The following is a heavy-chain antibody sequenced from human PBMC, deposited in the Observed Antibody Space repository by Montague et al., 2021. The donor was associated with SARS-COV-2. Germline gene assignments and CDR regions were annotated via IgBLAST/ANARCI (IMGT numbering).Heavy chain of an antibody. Sequence: SETLPLTCTVSGVSISGYTYFWGWIRQPPGKGLEWNASVYYSGSTYYNPSLKSRVTISVDTSKNQSSLQVSSVTAADSAIYYCARHRVASGWNYFDPWGRGTLVTVSS. V-gene: IGHV4-39*01. CDR1: GVSISGYTYF. CDR3: ARHRVASGWNYFDP. J-gene: IGHJ5*02. D-gene: IGHD1-7*01. CDR2: VYYSGST.